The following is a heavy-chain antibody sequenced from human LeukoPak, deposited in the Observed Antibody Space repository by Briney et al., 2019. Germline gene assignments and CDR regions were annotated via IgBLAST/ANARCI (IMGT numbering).Heavy chain of an antibody. CDR1: GFTFSRDG. CDR2: IWYDGSNK. Sequence: GGSLRLSCAASGFTFSRDGMHWVRQAPGKGLEWVAVIWYDGSNKYYADSVKGRFTISRDNSKNTLYLQMNSLRAEDTAVYYCARGFYGDSRDSFDYWGQGTLVTVSS. CDR3: ARGFYGDSRDSFDY. V-gene: IGHV3-33*01. J-gene: IGHJ4*02. D-gene: IGHD4-17*01.